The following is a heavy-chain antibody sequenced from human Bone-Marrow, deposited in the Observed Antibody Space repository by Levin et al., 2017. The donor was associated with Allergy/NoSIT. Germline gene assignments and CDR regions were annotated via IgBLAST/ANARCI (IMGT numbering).Heavy chain of an antibody. CDR2: ISGSGGST. Sequence: SGGSLRLSCAASGFIFSSYAMSWVRQAPGKGLEWVSVISGSGGSTYYADSVKGRFTISRDSSKNTLYLQMNTLRAEDTAVYYCAKERSPSLYYDSSGYYFSSVVDYWGQGTLVTVSS. CDR3: AKERSPSLYYDSSGYYFSSVVDY. V-gene: IGHV3-23*01. J-gene: IGHJ4*02. D-gene: IGHD3-22*01. CDR1: GFIFSSYA.